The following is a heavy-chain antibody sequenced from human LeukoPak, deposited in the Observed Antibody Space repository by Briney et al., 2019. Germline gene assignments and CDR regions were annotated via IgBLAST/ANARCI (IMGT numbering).Heavy chain of an antibody. CDR1: GFTVSSNY. V-gene: IGHV3-53*01. Sequence: GGSLRLSCATSGFTVSSNYMSWVRQAPGKGLGWVSVIYSGGSTYYADSVKGRFTLSRDNSKNTLYLQMNSLRAEDTAVYYCARVPVAGTFPIGYMDVWGKGTTVTVSS. J-gene: IGHJ6*03. D-gene: IGHD6-19*01. CDR2: IYSGGST. CDR3: ARVPVAGTFPIGYMDV.